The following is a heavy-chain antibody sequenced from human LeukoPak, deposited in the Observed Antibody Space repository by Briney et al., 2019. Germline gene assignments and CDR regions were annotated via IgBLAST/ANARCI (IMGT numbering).Heavy chain of an antibody. Sequence: PSETLSLTCSVSGGSIRSYYWSWIRQPPGKGLEWIGYIYYSGSTNYNPSRKRRVTISVDTSKHQYSLKLRSVTAADTAVYYCAREAAAAGNCFDRWGQGTKVTVSS. D-gene: IGHD6-13*01. V-gene: IGHV4-59*01. CDR1: GGSIRSYY. J-gene: IGHJ5*02. CDR3: AREAAAAGNCFDR. CDR2: IYYSGST.